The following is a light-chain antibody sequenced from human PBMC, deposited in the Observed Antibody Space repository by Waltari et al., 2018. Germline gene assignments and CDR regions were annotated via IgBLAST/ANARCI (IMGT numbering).Light chain of an antibody. CDR1: QSVKNN. V-gene: IGKV1-5*03. CDR2: KAS. CDR3: QEYDSLPVT. J-gene: IGKJ4*01. Sequence: DIQMTQSPSTLSASVGDRVTITCRASQSVKNNLAWYQQKPGKAPKVLIHKASRLESGVRSRFSGSGFGTDFILSISSLQPDDFATYYCQEYDSLPVTFGGGTRVEIK.